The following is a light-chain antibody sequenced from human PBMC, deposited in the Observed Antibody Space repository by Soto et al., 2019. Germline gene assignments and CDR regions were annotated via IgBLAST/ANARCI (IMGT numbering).Light chain of an antibody. CDR2: GAS. Sequence: EIVMTQSPATLSVSPGERATLSCRASQSVSSNLAWYQQKPGQAPRLLIYGASTRATGIPARFSGSGSGTDFTLTISSLQSEDFAVDYCQQYSNWPPWTFDQGTKVEIK. J-gene: IGKJ1*01. V-gene: IGKV3-15*01. CDR1: QSVSSN. CDR3: QQYSNWPPWT.